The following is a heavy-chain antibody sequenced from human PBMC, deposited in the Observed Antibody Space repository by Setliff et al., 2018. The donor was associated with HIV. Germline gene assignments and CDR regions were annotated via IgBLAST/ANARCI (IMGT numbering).Heavy chain of an antibody. Sequence: SETLSLTCTVSVGSISGGGYYWTWIRQPAGKGLEWIGRIYTSGSTNYNPSLKSRLSMSIDTSKNHFSLRLTSVTAADTAVYYCARDLPELTGRSFDPWGQGIQVTVSS. V-gene: IGHV4-61*02. CDR3: ARDLPELTGRSFDP. CDR2: IYTSGST. CDR1: VGSISGGGYY. D-gene: IGHD7-27*01. J-gene: IGHJ5*02.